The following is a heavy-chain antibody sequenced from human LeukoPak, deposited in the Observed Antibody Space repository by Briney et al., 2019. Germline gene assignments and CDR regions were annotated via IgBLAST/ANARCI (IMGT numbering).Heavy chain of an antibody. CDR1: GFTFSDYS. V-gene: IGHV3-23*01. J-gene: IGHJ4*02. CDR3: AKVSYYDFWRVPFDY. CDR2: ISGSDGST. D-gene: IGHD3-3*01. Sequence: PGGSLRLSCAASGFTFSDYSMNWVRQAPGKGLEWVSAISGSDGSTYYADSVKGRFTISRDNSKNTLYLQMNSLRAEDTAVYYCAKVSYYDFWRVPFDYWGQGTLVTVSS.